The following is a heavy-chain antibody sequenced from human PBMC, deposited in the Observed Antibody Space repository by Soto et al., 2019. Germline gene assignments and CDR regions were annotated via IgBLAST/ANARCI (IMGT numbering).Heavy chain of an antibody. CDR1: GFTFSNAW. CDR3: LGTYSGSPMRFDY. CDR2: VKSKTDGGTI. Sequence: EVQLVESGGGLVKPGGSLRLSCAASGFTFSNAWMTWVRQAPGKGLEWVGRVKSKTDGGTIDYAAPVKDRFTISRDDSKNTLYLQMNSMKTEDIAVYYCLGTYSGSPMRFDYWGQGTLVTVSS. D-gene: IGHD5-12*01. V-gene: IGHV3-15*01. J-gene: IGHJ4*02.